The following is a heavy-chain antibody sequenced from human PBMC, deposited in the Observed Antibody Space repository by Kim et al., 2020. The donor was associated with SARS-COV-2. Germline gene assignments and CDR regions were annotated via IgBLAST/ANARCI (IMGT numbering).Heavy chain of an antibody. CDR3: ARGSPLAAMVFDY. D-gene: IGHD5-18*01. V-gene: IGHV4-31*03. CDR2: IYYSGST. Sequence: SETLSLTCTVSGGSISSGGYYWSWIRQHPGKGLEWIGYIYYSGSTYYNPSLKSRVTISVDTSKNQFSLKLSSVTAADTAVYYCARGSPLAAMVFDYWGQGTLVTVSS. CDR1: GGSISSGGYY. J-gene: IGHJ4*02.